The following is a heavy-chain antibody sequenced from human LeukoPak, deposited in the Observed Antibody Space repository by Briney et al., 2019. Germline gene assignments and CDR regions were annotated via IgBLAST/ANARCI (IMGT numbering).Heavy chain of an antibody. Sequence: EASVKVSCKVSGYTLTELSMHWVRQAPGKGLEWMGGFDPEEGETIYAQKFQGRVTMPEDTSTDTAYMELSSLRSEDTAVYYCARGAPPTYYDSRGYLDYWGQGTQVTVSS. CDR1: GYTLTELS. CDR3: ARGAPPTYYDSRGYLDY. V-gene: IGHV1-24*01. CDR2: FDPEEGET. D-gene: IGHD3-22*01. J-gene: IGHJ4*02.